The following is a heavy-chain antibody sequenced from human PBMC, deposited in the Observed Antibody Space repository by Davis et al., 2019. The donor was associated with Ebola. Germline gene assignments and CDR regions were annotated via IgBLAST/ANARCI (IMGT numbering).Heavy chain of an antibody. CDR2: IMPFSGTA. CDR1: GGTFSSYA. Sequence: AASVKVSCKASGGTFSSYAISWVRQAPGQGLEWMGGIMPFSGTANYAQKFQGRVTITADKSTSTAYMELNSLRSEDAAVYYCAIKTRQQDYWGQGTLVTVSS. J-gene: IGHJ4*02. D-gene: IGHD6-13*01. CDR3: AIKTRQQDY. V-gene: IGHV1-69*06.